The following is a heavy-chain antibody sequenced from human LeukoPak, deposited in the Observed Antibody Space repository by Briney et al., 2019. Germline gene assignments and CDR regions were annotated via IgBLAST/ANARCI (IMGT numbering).Heavy chain of an antibody. J-gene: IGHJ4*02. V-gene: IGHV3-9*01. D-gene: IGHD2-21*02. CDR3: AKDMKALCGGDCSPDY. CDR1: GFTFDDYA. CDR2: ISWNSGSI. Sequence: PGGSLRLSCAASGFTFDDYAMHWVRQAPGKGLEWVSGISWNSGSIGYADSVKGRFTISRDNAKNSLYLQMNSLRAEDTALYYCAKDMKALCGGDCSPDYWGQGTLVTVSS.